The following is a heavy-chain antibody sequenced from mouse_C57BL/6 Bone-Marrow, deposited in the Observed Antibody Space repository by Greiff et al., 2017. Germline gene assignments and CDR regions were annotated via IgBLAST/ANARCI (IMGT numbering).Heavy chain of an antibody. J-gene: IGHJ4*01. CDR2: IDPSDSYT. V-gene: IGHV1-59*01. CDR1: GYTFTSYW. CDR3: AREDIYYDYEGLYYYAMDY. D-gene: IGHD2-4*01. Sequence: QVQLQQPGAELVRPGTSVKLSCKASGYTFTSYWMHWVKQRPGQGLEWNGVIDPSDSYTNYNQKFKGKATLTVDTSSSTAYMQLSSLTSEDSAVYYCAREDIYYDYEGLYYYAMDYWGQGTSVTVSS.